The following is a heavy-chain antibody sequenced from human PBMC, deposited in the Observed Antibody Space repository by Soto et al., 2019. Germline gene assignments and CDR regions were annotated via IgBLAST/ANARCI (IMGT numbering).Heavy chain of an antibody. CDR2: INAGNGNT. V-gene: IGHV1-3*01. J-gene: IGHJ2*01. CDR3: AREGSYCSGGSCYFGRGYFDL. Sequence: QVQLVQSGAEVKKPGASVKVSCKASGYTFTSYAMHWVRQAPGHSLEWMGCINAGNGNTKYSQKFQGRVTITSDTSARTVYMELSSVRSEDTAVYYCAREGSYCSGGSCYFGRGYFDLWGRGTLVTVSS. CDR1: GYTFTSYA. D-gene: IGHD2-15*01.